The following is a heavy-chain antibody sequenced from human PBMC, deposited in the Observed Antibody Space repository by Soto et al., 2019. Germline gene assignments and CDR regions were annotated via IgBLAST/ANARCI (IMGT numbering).Heavy chain of an antibody. V-gene: IGHV3-11*01. CDR2: ISAGGSDI. CDR3: ASLPQGYYDRSGRLVDY. D-gene: IGHD3-22*01. Sequence: QVQLVESGGGLVKPGGSLRLSCASSGFTFSDYYMSWIRQAPGKGLEWVAYISAGGSDIYYGDSVKGRFTVSRDNTMKSLYLQMSNLRADDTAIYYCASLPQGYYDRSGRLVDYWGHGTLVTVSS. CDR1: GFTFSDYY. J-gene: IGHJ4*01.